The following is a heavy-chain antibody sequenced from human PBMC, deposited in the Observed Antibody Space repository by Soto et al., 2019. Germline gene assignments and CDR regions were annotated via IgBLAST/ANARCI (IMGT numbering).Heavy chain of an antibody. CDR1: GFTFSSYW. V-gene: IGHV3-7*05. CDR3: ARHSSRPRVDY. Sequence: PGGSLRLSCAASGFTFSSYWMTWVRQAPGKGLEWVANIKQDGSEKYYVDSVKGRFTISRDNAKNSLYLQMNSLRAEDTAVYYCARHSSRPRVDYWGQGTLVTVSS. D-gene: IGHD6-13*01. CDR2: IKQDGSEK. J-gene: IGHJ4*02.